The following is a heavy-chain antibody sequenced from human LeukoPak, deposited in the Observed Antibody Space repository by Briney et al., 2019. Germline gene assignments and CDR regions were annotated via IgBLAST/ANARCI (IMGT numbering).Heavy chain of an antibody. V-gene: IGHV4-4*07. CDR3: VRDPPSFSFGSGNMFDP. CDR1: GGSIGSFY. J-gene: IGHJ5*02. CDR2: IYSSGST. Sequence: SETLSLTCTVSGGSIGSFYWSWIRQPAGKGLEWIGRIYSSGSTDYNSSLKSRVTMSVDTSNNQFSLKLSSVTAADSAIYYCVRDPPSFSFGSGNMFDPWGQGTLVTVSS. D-gene: IGHD3-10*01.